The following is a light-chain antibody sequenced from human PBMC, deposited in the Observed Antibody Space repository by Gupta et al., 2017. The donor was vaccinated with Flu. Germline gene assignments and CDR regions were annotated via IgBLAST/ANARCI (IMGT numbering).Light chain of an antibody. CDR2: DVI. V-gene: IGLV2-11*01. CDR3: CSYAGTYTWV. Sequence: QSALTQPRPVSGSPGQSVTISCTGTSSDVGGYNYVSWFQQHPGKAPKLLIYDVIERPSGVPDRLSGSKSGNTASLTISGLQAADEADYDCCSYAGTYTWVFGGGTKLTVL. J-gene: IGLJ3*02. CDR1: SSDVGGYNY.